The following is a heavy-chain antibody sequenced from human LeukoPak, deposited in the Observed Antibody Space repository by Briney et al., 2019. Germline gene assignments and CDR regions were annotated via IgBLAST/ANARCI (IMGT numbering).Heavy chain of an antibody. CDR2: ISSSGHMI. D-gene: IGHD1-26*01. CDR3: ARIGTHVGQTDY. CDR1: GFIFSNHG. V-gene: IGHV3-48*03. Sequence: PGGSLRLSCAASGFIFSNHGMYWVRQAPGKGLEWLSYISSSGHMIYYADSVKGRFTVSRDNAKNSLYLQMNPLRDEDTAVYYCARIGTHVGQTDYWGQGTLVIVSS. J-gene: IGHJ4*02.